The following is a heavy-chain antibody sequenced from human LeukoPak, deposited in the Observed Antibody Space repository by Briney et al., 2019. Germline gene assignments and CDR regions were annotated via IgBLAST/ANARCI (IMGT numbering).Heavy chain of an antibody. CDR2: IKVDGSEK. CDR3: ASHFL. CDR1: GFTFSMFW. Sequence: GGSLRLSCAASGFTFSMFWMNWVRQAPGKGLEWVANIKVDGSEKYYVESVKGRFTISRDNAQNLLYLQMNSLRAEDTAMYYCASHFLGGQGTLVTVSS. D-gene: IGHD3-3*02. V-gene: IGHV3-7*01. J-gene: IGHJ4*02.